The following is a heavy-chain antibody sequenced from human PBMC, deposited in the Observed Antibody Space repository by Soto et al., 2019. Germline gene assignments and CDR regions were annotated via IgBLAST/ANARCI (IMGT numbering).Heavy chain of an antibody. CDR1: GFTFSSYS. D-gene: IGHD6-19*01. J-gene: IGHJ3*02. V-gene: IGHV3-21*01. CDR3: ARDYEGWQWLDDGTYDAFDI. Sequence: EVQLVESGGGLVKPGGSLRLSCAASGFTFSSYSMNWVRQAPGKGLEWVSSISSSSSYIYYADSVMGRFTISRDNAKNQLYLQMNSLRAEATAVYYSARDYEGWQWLDDGTYDAFDIWGQGTMVTVSS. CDR2: ISSSSSYI.